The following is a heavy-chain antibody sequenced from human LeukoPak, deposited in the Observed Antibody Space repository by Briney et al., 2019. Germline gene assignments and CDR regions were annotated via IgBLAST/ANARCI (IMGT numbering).Heavy chain of an antibody. CDR1: GYTFTSYY. CDR2: INASGGST. CDR3: ARTSSGWYYFDY. D-gene: IGHD6-19*01. J-gene: IGHJ4*02. Sequence: GASVKVSCKASGYTFTSYYMHWVRQAPGQGLEWMGIINASGGSTSYAQKFQGRVTMTRDTSTSTVYMELSSLRSEDTAVYYCARTSSGWYYFDYWGQGTLVTVSS. V-gene: IGHV1-46*01.